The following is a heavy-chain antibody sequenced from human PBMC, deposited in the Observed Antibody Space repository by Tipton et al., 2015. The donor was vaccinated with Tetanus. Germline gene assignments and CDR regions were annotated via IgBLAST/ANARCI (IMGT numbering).Heavy chain of an antibody. V-gene: IGHV4-31*03. J-gene: IGHJ5*02. Sequence: TLSLTCNVSGASISSGAYYWTWIRQHPGKGLEWIGNILYSGSTFYNPSLKSRVIISVDTSKNHFSLKLPSVTAADTAVYFCARGPRSGWYLLDRWGQGTLVTVSS. CDR2: ILYSGST. CDR1: GASISSGAYY. D-gene: IGHD6-19*01. CDR3: ARGPRSGWYLLDR.